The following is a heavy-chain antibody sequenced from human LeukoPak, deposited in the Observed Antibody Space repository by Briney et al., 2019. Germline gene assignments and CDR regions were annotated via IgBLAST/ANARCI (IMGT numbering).Heavy chain of an antibody. Sequence: PSETLSLTCTVSGGSISSYYWSWIRQPPGKGLEWIGEIKHSGSTNYNPSLKSRVTISVDTSKNQFSLKLSSVTAADTAVYYCARGIPVITIFGVVPPTNYGMDVWGQGTTVTVSS. D-gene: IGHD3-3*01. CDR2: IKHSGST. J-gene: IGHJ6*02. V-gene: IGHV4-34*01. CDR1: GGSISSYY. CDR3: ARGIPVITIFGVVPPTNYGMDV.